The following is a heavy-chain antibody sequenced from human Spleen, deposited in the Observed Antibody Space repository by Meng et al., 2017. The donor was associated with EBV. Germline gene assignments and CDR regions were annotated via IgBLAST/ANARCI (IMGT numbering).Heavy chain of an antibody. D-gene: IGHD2-21*02. J-gene: IGHJ4*02. CDR3: ATNVVTEKEVFDY. V-gene: IGHV4-34*01. Sequence: QGQLPAGGRGLLKPSEALPLPCAVHGGSFSGFYWTWIRQAPGKGLEWIGEVNPSGTTSYNPSLKSRVTMSVDTSKNQFSLKLNSVTAADTAVYYCATNVVTEKEVFDYWGQGTLVTVSS. CDR2: VNPSGTT. CDR1: GGSFSGFY.